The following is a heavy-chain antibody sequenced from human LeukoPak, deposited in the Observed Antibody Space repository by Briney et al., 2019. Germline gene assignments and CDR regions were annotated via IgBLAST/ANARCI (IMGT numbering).Heavy chain of an antibody. D-gene: IGHD7-27*01. CDR3: ARGPPYAPGVLDV. CDR1: SESFSGYF. V-gene: IGHV4-34*01. CDR2: INYSGST. J-gene: IGHJ6*04. Sequence: SETLSLTCAIYSESFSGYFWSWIRQPPGKGLEWIGEINYSGSTNYNPSLKSRVTILVDTSKNLFSLKLPSVTAADTAVYFCARGPPYAPGVLDVWGKGTTVTISS.